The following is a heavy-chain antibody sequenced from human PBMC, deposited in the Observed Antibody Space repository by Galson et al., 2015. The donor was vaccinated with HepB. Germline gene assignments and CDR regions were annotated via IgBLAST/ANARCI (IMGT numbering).Heavy chain of an antibody. D-gene: IGHD3-22*01. CDR2: MYVGGST. Sequence: SLRLSCAASGFTFSSYAMSWVRQAPGKGLEWVSIMYVGGSTYYVDSVKGRFTISSHNSKNTLYLQMNSLRPEDTAVYYCAKGGIASTSGYATWYFDLWGRGTLVTVSS. CDR1: GFTFSSYA. J-gene: IGHJ2*01. CDR3: AKGGIASTSGYATWYFDL. V-gene: IGHV3-23*03.